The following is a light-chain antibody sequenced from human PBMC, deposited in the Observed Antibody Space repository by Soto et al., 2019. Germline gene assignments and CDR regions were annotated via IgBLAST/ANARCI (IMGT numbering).Light chain of an antibody. CDR2: EVN. J-gene: IGLJ1*01. V-gene: IGLV2-14*01. CDR1: SSDVGGYDY. CDR3: SSYSISTAYL. Sequence: QSVLTQPASVSGSPGQSITISCTGTSSDVGGYDYVSWYQPHPGKAPKLMVFEVNNRPPGVSYRFSGSKSGNTASLTISGLQAEDEADYFCSSYSISTAYLFGTGTKVTV.